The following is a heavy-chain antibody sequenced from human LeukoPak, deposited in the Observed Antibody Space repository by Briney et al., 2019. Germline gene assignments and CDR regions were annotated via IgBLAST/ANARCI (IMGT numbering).Heavy chain of an antibody. CDR2: ISYDGSNK. V-gene: IGHV3-30*18. Sequence: GGSLRLSCAASGFTFSSYGMHWVRQAPGKGLEWVAVISYDGSNKYYADSVKGRFTISRDNSKNTLYLQMNSLRAEDTAVYYCAKDDSPAALYGTYYYYGMDVWGQGTTVTVSS. CDR1: GFTFSSYG. CDR3: AKDDSPAALYGTYYYYGMDV. D-gene: IGHD2-2*01. J-gene: IGHJ6*02.